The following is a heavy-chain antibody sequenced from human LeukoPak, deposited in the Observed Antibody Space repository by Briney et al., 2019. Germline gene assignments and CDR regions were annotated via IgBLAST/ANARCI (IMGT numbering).Heavy chain of an antibody. D-gene: IGHD1-1*01. CDR3: ARGPTISETGYFDF. Sequence: SETLSLTCAVYGESFSAYYWRWIRQSPGKGLEWIAEINHRGDTNYNPSVKSRVIISIDTSKNQFSLKVRSLTAANTAVYSCARGPTISETGYFDFWGQGTLVTVSS. V-gene: IGHV4-34*01. J-gene: IGHJ4*03. CDR1: GESFSAYY. CDR2: INHRGDT.